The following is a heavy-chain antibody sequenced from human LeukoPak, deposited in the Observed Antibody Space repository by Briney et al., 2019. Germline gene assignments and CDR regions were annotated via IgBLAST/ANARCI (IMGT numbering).Heavy chain of an antibody. Sequence: GGSLRLSCAASGFTFSSYGMHWVRQAPGKGLEWVAFIRYDGSNKYYADSVKGRFTISRDNSKNTLYLQMNSLRAEDTAVYYCARGAEYDGSGSYYDGNWFDPWGQGTLVTVSS. V-gene: IGHV3-30*02. CDR3: ARGAEYDGSGSYYDGNWFDP. CDR2: IRYDGSNK. CDR1: GFTFSSYG. J-gene: IGHJ5*02. D-gene: IGHD3-10*01.